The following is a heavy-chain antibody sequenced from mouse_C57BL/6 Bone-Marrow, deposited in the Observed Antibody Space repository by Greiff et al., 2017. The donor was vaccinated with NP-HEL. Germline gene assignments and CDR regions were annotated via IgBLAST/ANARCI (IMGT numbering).Heavy chain of an antibody. V-gene: IGHV5-4*01. D-gene: IGHD2-4*01. J-gene: IGHJ3*01. Sequence: EVKLVESGGGLVKPGGSLKLSCAASGFTFSSSAMSWVRQTPEKRLEWVATISDGGSYTYYPDNVKGRFTISRDHAKNNLYLQMSHLKSEDTAMYYGAREGGYDYSFAYWGQGTLVTVSA. CDR3: AREGGYDYSFAY. CDR2: ISDGGSYT. CDR1: GFTFSSSA.